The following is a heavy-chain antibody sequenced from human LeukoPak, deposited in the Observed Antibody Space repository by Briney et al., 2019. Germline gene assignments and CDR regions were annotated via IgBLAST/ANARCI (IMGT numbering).Heavy chain of an antibody. CDR2: IYYSGST. D-gene: IGHD2-21*01. Sequence: SETLSLTCTVSGGSISSYYWSWIRQPPGKGLEWIGKIYYSGSTNYNPSLKSRVTISVDTSKNQFSLKLTSVTAADTAVYYCARGSGSVISMLRLDYWGQGTLVTVSS. CDR3: ARGSGSVISMLRLDY. J-gene: IGHJ4*02. CDR1: GGSISSYY. V-gene: IGHV4-59*01.